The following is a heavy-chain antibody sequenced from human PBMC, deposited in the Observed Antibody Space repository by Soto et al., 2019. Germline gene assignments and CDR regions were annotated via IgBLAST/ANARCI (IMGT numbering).Heavy chain of an antibody. CDR1: GGFVTSGSYY. J-gene: IGHJ3*02. D-gene: IGHD2-8*02. CDR2: MSHSGGT. Sequence: QVQLQQWGAGLLKPSETLSLTCAVYGGFVTSGSYYWSWIRQPPGKGLEWIGEMSHSGGTHFNPSLKIRDTISVHTSKNQFTLKMSSVTAADTALYYCARVERGTASTLVEAFDIWGPGTMVTVSS. V-gene: IGHV4-34*01. CDR3: ARVERGTASTLVEAFDI.